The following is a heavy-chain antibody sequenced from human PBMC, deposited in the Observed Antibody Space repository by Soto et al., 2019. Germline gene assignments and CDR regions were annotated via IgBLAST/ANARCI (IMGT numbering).Heavy chain of an antibody. CDR1: GGSISSGDYY. CDR3: ARDRIDDEPNKENAFDI. J-gene: IGHJ3*02. Sequence: QVQLQESGPGLVTPSQTLSLTCTVSGGSISSGDYYWSWIRQPPGKGLEWIGYIYYSGSTYYNPSIKSRVTISVDTSQNPFLLKLSSVTDADKAVYYRARDRIDDEPNKENAFDIWGQGKMVTVAS. CDR2: IYYSGST. V-gene: IGHV4-30-4*01.